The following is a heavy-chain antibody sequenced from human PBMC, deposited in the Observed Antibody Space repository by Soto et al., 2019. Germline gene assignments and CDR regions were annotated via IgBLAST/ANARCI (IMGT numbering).Heavy chain of an antibody. Sequence: ASVKVSCKASGYTFTSYGISWVRQAPGQGLEWMGWISAHNGNTNYAQKLQGRVTMTTDTSTSTAYMELSSLRSEDTAVYYYARGPRTIVVVPAAKYNWFDPWGQGTLVTVSS. CDR3: ARGPRTIVVVPAAKYNWFDP. CDR2: ISAHNGNT. V-gene: IGHV1-18*01. D-gene: IGHD2-2*01. J-gene: IGHJ5*02. CDR1: GYTFTSYG.